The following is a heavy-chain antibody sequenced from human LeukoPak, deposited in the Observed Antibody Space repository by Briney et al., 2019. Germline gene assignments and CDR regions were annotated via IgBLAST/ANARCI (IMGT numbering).Heavy chain of an antibody. CDR3: ARGPNSSSWCVGLAFDI. CDR1: GFTFSSYW. CDR2: IKQDGSEK. D-gene: IGHD6-13*01. J-gene: IGHJ3*02. V-gene: IGHV3-7*01. Sequence: GGSLRLSCAASGFTFSSYWMHWVRQAPGKGLEWVAHIKQDGSEKYYVDTVKGRFTIPRDNAKNSLYLQMNSLRPEDTAVYYCARGPNSSSWCVGLAFDIWGQGKMVTVSS.